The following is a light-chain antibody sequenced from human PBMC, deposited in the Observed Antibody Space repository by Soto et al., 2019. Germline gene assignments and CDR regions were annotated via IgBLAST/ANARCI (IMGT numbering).Light chain of an antibody. Sequence: DIQMTQSTSSVSASVGDRVTITCRASQDINRWLAWYQQKPGRAPKVLIYSGSTLQGGVPSRFSGSGSGTDFTLTISSLQPEDFATYFCQQADTFPLTFGGGTKVEI. V-gene: IGKV1-12*01. CDR1: QDINRW. CDR2: SGS. CDR3: QQADTFPLT. J-gene: IGKJ4*01.